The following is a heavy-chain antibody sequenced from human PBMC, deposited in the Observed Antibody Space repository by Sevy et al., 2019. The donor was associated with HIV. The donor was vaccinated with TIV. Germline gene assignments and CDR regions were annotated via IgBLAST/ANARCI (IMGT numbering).Heavy chain of an antibody. CDR2: ISYDGSNK. CDR1: GFTFSSYA. Sequence: GGSLRLSCAASGFTFSSYAMHWVRQAPGKGLEWVAVISYDGSNKYYADSVKGRFTISRDNSKNTLYLQMNSLRAEDTAVYYCARDQLDIIMIVVVIHYFDYWGQGTLVTVSS. V-gene: IGHV3-30*04. CDR3: ARDQLDIIMIVVVIHYFDY. D-gene: IGHD3-22*01. J-gene: IGHJ4*02.